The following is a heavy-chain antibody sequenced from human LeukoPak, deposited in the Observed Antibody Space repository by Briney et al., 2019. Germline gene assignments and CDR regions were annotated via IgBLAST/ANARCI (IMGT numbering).Heavy chain of an antibody. J-gene: IGHJ4*02. CDR3: AKVLFYHDSSGYYPFDY. CDR2: IRGSGGST. CDR1: RFTFSSYA. D-gene: IGHD3-22*01. V-gene: IGHV3-23*01. Sequence: GGSLRLSCAASRFTFSSYAMSWVRQAPGKGLRWFPAIRGSGGSTYYADSVTGRFTISRDNSKNTLYLQMNSLRAEDTAVYYCAKVLFYHDSSGYYPFDYWGQGTLVTVSS.